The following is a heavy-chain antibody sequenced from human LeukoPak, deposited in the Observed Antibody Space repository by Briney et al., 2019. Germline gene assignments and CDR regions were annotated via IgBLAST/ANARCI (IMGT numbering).Heavy chain of an antibody. J-gene: IGHJ6*03. CDR1: GFTFSSYW. Sequence: GGSLRLSCAASGFTFSSYWMSWVRQAPGKGLEWVANIKQDGSEKYYVDSVKGRFTISRDNAKNSLYLQMNSLRAEDTAVYYCARDLGDCSSTSCYYYYYMDVWGKGTTATVSS. D-gene: IGHD2-2*01. V-gene: IGHV3-7*01. CDR2: IKQDGSEK. CDR3: ARDLGDCSSTSCYYYYYMDV.